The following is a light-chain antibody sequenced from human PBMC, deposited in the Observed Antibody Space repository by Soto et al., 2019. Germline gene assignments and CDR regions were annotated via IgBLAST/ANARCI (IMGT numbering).Light chain of an antibody. Sequence: EIVMTQSLATMSVSPGERATLSFRASQSVSSNLAWYQQKPGQAPRLLIYGASSRATGIPVRFSGSGSGTEFTLTISSLQSEDFAVYYCQQYNNWPLPFGQGTRLEIK. J-gene: IGKJ5*01. CDR3: QQYNNWPLP. V-gene: IGKV3-15*01. CDR1: QSVSSN. CDR2: GAS.